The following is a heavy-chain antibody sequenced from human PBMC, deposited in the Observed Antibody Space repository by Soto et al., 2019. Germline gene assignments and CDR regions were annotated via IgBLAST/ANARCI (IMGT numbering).Heavy chain of an antibody. CDR2: ISGSGGST. V-gene: IGHV3-23*01. D-gene: IGHD5-12*01. Sequence: GGSLRLSCAASGFTFSSYAMSWVRQAPGKGLEWVSAISGSGGSTYYADSVKGRFTISRDNSKNTLYLQMNSLRAEDTAVYYCAEGVDIVATMGHDYWGQGTLVTVSS. CDR1: GFTFSSYA. CDR3: AEGVDIVATMGHDY. J-gene: IGHJ4*02.